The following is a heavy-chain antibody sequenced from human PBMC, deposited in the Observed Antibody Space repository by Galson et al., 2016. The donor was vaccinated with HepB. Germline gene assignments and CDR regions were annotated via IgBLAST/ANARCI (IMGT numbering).Heavy chain of an antibody. J-gene: IGHJ4*02. CDR1: GGSVPTNSYY. D-gene: IGHD6-19*01. V-gene: IGHV4-61*01. CDR2: IYSSGST. Sequence: ETLSLTCTVSGGSVPTNSYYWSWIRQPPGKGLEWIGYIYSSGSTNYNPSLKSRVIMSVDTSRNQFSLNLSSVTASDTAVYYCARGGSGWSDYFDYWGQGTVVAVST. CDR3: ARGGSGWSDYFDY.